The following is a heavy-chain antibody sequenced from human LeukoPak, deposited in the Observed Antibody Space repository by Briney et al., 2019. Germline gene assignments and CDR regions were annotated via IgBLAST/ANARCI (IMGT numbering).Heavy chain of an antibody. CDR3: TKSRISFSGQADH. Sequence: PGGSLRLSCAASGFTLGDFWMSWVRQAPGKGLEWVANINQVGDSLSYVTSVRGRFTISRDNAKNALFLQMSSLRAEDTAVYYCTKSRISFSGQADHWGRGTLVTVSS. CDR2: INQVGDSL. J-gene: IGHJ4*02. CDR1: GFTLGDFW. V-gene: IGHV3-7*01. D-gene: IGHD5-12*01.